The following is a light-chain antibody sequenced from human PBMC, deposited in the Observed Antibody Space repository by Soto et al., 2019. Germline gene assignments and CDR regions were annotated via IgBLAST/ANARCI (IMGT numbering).Light chain of an antibody. CDR2: DAS. CDR1: QTIGSN. CDR3: QQYHNWPRRIT. V-gene: IGKV3-15*01. Sequence: EIVMTQSPATLSVSPGERATLSCRASQTIGSNLAWYQQKPSQPPRLLIYDASARATGIPARFSGSGSGAEFTLSISSLQSEDSAIYFCQQYHNWPRRITVGQGTRLEI. J-gene: IGKJ5*01.